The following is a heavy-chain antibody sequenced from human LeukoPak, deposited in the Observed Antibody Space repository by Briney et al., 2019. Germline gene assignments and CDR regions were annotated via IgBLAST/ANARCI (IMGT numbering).Heavy chain of an antibody. D-gene: IGHD4-23*01. Sequence: GGSLRLSCAASGFTFTSFWMSWVRQAPGKGLEGVANIKEDGSEKYYVDSVRGRFTISRDDAKNSVYLQMNSLRAEDSAVYYCARDRFGGMDVWGKGTSVTVSS. J-gene: IGHJ6*04. CDR2: IKEDGSEK. V-gene: IGHV3-7*01. CDR3: ARDRFGGMDV. CDR1: GFTFTSFW.